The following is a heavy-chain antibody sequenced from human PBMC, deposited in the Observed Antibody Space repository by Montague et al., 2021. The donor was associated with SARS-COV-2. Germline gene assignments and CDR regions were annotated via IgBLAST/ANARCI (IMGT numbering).Heavy chain of an antibody. CDR1: GFTFSSYS. CDR3: ARVQQLVLGYYYGMDV. V-gene: IGHV3-21*01. CDR2: ISSSSSYI. J-gene: IGHJ6*02. Sequence: SLRLSCAASGFTFSSYSMNWVRQAPGKGLEWVSSISSSSSYIYYADSVKGRFTISRDNAKNSLYLQMNSLRAEDTAVYYCARVQQLVLGYYYGMDVWGQGTTVTVSS. D-gene: IGHD6-13*01.